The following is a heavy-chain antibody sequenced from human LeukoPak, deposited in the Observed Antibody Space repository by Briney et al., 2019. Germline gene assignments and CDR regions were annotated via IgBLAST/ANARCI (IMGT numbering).Heavy chain of an antibody. V-gene: IGHV1-2*02. D-gene: IGHD2-2*01. J-gene: IGHJ4*02. Sequence: GASVKVSSKASGYTFTGDYMHWVRQAPGQGLEWMGWINPNSGGTNYAQKFQGRVTMTRDTSISTAYMELSRLRSDDTAVYYCARDSPYSEVVVPAASSHYWGQGTLVTVSS. CDR1: GYTFTGDY. CDR3: ARDSPYSEVVVPAASSHY. CDR2: INPNSGGT.